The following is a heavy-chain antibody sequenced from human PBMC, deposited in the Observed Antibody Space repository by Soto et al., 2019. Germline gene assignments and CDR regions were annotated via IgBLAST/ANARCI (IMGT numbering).Heavy chain of an antibody. D-gene: IGHD2-15*01. CDR3: ARLKTSGYCSGGSCYPGGMGV. CDR2: IYYSGST. V-gene: IGHV4-31*03. J-gene: IGHJ6*01. CDR1: GGSISSGGYY. Sequence: ASETLSLTCTVSGGSISSGGYYWSWIRQHPVKGLEWIGYIYYSGSTYYNPSLKSRVTISVDTSKNQFSLKLSSVTAADTAVYYCARLKTSGYCSGGSCYPGGMGVWGQGTTVTVS.